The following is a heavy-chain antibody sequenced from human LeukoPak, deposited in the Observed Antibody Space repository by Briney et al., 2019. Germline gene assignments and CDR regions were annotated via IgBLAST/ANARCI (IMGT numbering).Heavy chain of an antibody. D-gene: IGHD3-22*01. Sequence: PGGSLRLSCAASGFTFSSYAMSWVCQAPGEGLEWVSAISGSGGSTYYADSVKGRFTISRDNSKNTLYLQMNSLRAEDTAVYYCAKELRPYDSSGPDYWGQGTLVTVSS. V-gene: IGHV3-23*01. J-gene: IGHJ4*02. CDR1: GFTFSSYA. CDR3: AKELRPYDSSGPDY. CDR2: ISGSGGST.